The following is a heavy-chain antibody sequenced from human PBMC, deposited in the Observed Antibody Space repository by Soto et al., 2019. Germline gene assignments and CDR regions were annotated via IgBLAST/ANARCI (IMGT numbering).Heavy chain of an antibody. D-gene: IGHD6-19*01. J-gene: IGHJ3*02. CDR2: IYYSGST. CDR1: GGSISSGVYY. CDR3: ARDFRSGWYGAFDI. V-gene: IGHV4-31*03. Sequence: SETLSLTCTVSGGSISSGVYYWSWIRQHPGKGLEWIGYIYYSGSTYYNPSLKSRVTISVDTSKNQFSLKLSSVTAADTAVYYCARDFRSGWYGAFDIWGQGTMVTVSS.